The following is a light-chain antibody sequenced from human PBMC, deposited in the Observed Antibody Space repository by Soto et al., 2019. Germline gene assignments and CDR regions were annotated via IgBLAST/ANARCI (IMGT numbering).Light chain of an antibody. J-gene: IGLJ2*01. V-gene: IGLV2-23*01. Sequence: QSVLTQPASVSGSPGQSITISCTGTSSDVGSDNLVSWYQQHPGKAPKLMIYECSKRPSGVSNRFSGSKSGNTASLTISGLQAEDEADYYCCSYAGSSTAIFGGGTKLTVL. CDR2: ECS. CDR3: CSYAGSSTAI. CDR1: SSDVGSDNL.